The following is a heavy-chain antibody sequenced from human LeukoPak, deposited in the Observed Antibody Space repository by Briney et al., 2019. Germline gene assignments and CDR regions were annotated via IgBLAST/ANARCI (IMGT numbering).Heavy chain of an antibody. J-gene: IGHJ4*02. CDR2: MSSGGTYI. V-gene: IGHV3-21*01. Sequence: GGSLRLSCAASGFTFSSFAMTWVRQAPGKGLEWVSSMSSGGTYIYYPDSVRGRFTISRDNAKNSLYLLMNNLRAEDTGVYYCARDPIGYCSSTSCSPRWGQGTLVTVSS. CDR1: GFTFSSFA. CDR3: ARDPIGYCSSTSCSPR. D-gene: IGHD2-2*01.